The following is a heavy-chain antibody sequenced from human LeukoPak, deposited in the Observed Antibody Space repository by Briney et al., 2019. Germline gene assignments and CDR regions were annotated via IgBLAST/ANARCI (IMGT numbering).Heavy chain of an antibody. D-gene: IGHD3-10*01. J-gene: IGHJ4*02. CDR3: ARHGGSGSYWGLGFDY. CDR2: IYYSGST. CDR1: GGSISSSSYY. Sequence: SETLSLTCTVSGGSISSSSYYWGWIRQPPGKGLEWIGSIYYSGSTYYNPSLKSRVTISVDTSKNQFSLKLSSVTAADTAVYYCARHGGSGSYWGLGFDYWGQGTLVTVSS. V-gene: IGHV4-39*01.